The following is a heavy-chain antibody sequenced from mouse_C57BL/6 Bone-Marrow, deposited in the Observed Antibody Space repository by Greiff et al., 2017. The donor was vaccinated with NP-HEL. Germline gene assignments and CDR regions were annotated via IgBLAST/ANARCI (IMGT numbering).Heavy chain of an antibody. J-gene: IGHJ4*01. CDR1: GYTFTSYW. CDR2: IHPNSGST. CDR3: ARASLLRFAMDY. D-gene: IGHD1-2*01. V-gene: IGHV1-64*01. Sequence: QVQLQQPGAELVKPGASVQLSCKASGYTFTSYWMHWVKQRPGQGLEWIGMIHPNSGSTNYNEKFKSKATLTVDKSSSTAYMQLSSLTSEDSAVYYCARASLLRFAMDYWGQGTSVTVSS.